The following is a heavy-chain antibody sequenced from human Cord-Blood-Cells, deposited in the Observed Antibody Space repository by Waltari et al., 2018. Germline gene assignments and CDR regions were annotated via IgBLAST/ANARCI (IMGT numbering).Heavy chain of an antibody. V-gene: IGHV3-7*01. CDR3: ARDRAGGPTDAFDI. CDR1: GFTFSSYW. J-gene: IGHJ3*02. CDR2: IKQDGSEK. Sequence: EVQLVESGGGLVQPGGSLRLSCAASGFTFSSYWMSWVRQAPGKGLEWVANIKQDGSEKYYVDSVKGRFTISRDNAKNSRYLQMNSLRAEDTAVYYCARDRAGGPTDAFDIWGQGTMVTVSS. D-gene: IGHD2-15*01.